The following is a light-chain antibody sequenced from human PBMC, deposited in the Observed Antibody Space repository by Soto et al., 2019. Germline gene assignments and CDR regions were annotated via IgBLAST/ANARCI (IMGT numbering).Light chain of an antibody. Sequence: DIVMTQSPDSLSVSLGERATINCKSSQSVFASSFNMNGLAWYQQKPGQPPKLLIYWASIRNSGVPGRFSGSGSGTDFTLTSNNVQAADVAVYYCQQFYSTPPLTVGGGTMVEI. CDR2: WAS. J-gene: IGKJ4*01. CDR1: QSVFASSFNMNG. V-gene: IGKV4-1*01. CDR3: QQFYSTPPLT.